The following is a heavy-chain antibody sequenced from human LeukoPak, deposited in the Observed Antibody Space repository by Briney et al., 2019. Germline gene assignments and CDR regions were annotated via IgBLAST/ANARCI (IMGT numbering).Heavy chain of an antibody. CDR1: GYSISGSNW. V-gene: IGHV4-28*05. D-gene: IGHD3-10*01. CDR2: IYYSGSI. CDR3: ARVLLWFGELRAARFDP. J-gene: IGHJ5*02. Sequence: SDTLSLTCAVSGYSISGSNWWGWIRQPPGKGLEWIGYIYYSGSIYYNPSLKSRVTMSVDTSKNQFSLKLCSVTAVDTAVYYCARVLLWFGELRAARFDPWGQGTLVTVSS.